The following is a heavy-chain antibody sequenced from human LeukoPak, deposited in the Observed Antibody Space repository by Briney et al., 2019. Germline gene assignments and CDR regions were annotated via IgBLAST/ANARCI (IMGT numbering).Heavy chain of an antibody. CDR2: IQSKTDGGTT. D-gene: IGHD6-6*01. Sequence: PGGSLRLSCAASGFTFSDAWMTWVRQAPGKGLECVGFIQSKTDGGTTDSAAPVKGSFTVSRDDSKNTLYLQMNSLKTEDTAVYYCTTWSSQFDYWGQGTLVTVSS. V-gene: IGHV3-15*01. CDR3: TTWSSQFDY. CDR1: GFTFSDAW. J-gene: IGHJ4*02.